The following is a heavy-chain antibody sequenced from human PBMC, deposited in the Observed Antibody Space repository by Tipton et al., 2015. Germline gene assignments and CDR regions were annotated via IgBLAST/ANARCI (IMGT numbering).Heavy chain of an antibody. Sequence: SLRLSCAASGFSVRSKSMSWVRQAPGKGLEWVSGITWNSGNIMYADSVKGRFTISRDNAKNSLYLQMNSLRTEDTALYYCAKASFTPVYGSFGYYFDYWGQGALVTVSS. CDR3: AKASFTPVYGSFGYYFDY. J-gene: IGHJ4*02. V-gene: IGHV3-9*01. CDR1: GFSVRSKS. D-gene: IGHD3-22*01. CDR2: ITWNSGNI.